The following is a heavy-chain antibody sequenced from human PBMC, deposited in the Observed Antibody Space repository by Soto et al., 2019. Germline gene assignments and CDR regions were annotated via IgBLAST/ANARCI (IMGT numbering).Heavy chain of an antibody. Sequence: QVQLVESGGGLVKPGGSLRLSCAASRFTFSDYYMSWIRQAPGKGLEWVSYISSSSSYTNYADSVKGRFTISRDNAKNSLYLQMNSLRAEDTAVYYCARAGRRVDTAMVTFYWGQGTLVTVSS. D-gene: IGHD5-18*01. CDR3: ARAGRRVDTAMVTFY. CDR2: ISSSSSYT. V-gene: IGHV3-11*05. J-gene: IGHJ4*02. CDR1: RFTFSDYY.